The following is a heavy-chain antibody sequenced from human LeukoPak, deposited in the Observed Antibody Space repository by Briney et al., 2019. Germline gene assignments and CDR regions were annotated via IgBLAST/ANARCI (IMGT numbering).Heavy chain of an antibody. Sequence: GGSLRLSCAASGFSFSSYSMNWVRQAPGKGLEWVSYISGSGNAKHYTNSVKGRFTISRDNAKNALYLQMNSLRAEDTAVYFCARDYVYAFDYWGQGTLVTVSS. CDR3: ARDYVYAFDY. J-gene: IGHJ4*02. CDR2: ISGSGNAK. CDR1: GFSFSSYS. D-gene: IGHD2/OR15-2a*01. V-gene: IGHV3-48*01.